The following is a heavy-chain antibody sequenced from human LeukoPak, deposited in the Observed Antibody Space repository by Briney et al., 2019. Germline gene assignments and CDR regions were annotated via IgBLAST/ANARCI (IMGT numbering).Heavy chain of an antibody. CDR2: INSDGINT. V-gene: IGHV3-74*01. CDR1: GFTFSNYW. Sequence: GGSLRLSCAASGFTFSNYWMHWVRQAPGKGLVWVSRINSDGINTSYADSVKGRFTISRDNAKNTLNLQMNSLRAEDTAVYYCARDLGQYYDTSNNWFDPWGQGTLVTVP. J-gene: IGHJ5*02. CDR3: ARDLGQYYDTSNNWFDP. D-gene: IGHD3-22*01.